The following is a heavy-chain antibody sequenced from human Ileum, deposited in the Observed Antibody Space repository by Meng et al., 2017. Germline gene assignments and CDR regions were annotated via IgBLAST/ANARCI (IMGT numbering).Heavy chain of an antibody. V-gene: IGHV7-4-1*02. CDR3: ARGPQRFDY. Sequence: ASVKVSCKASGYTFTSNGMNWVRQAPGQGLEWIGWINTDTGNPTYAQGFRGRFVFSLDTSVSTAYLDISSLKPEDTAVDYCARGPQRFDYWGQGTLVTVSS. CDR1: GYTFTSNG. J-gene: IGHJ4*02. CDR2: INTDTGNP.